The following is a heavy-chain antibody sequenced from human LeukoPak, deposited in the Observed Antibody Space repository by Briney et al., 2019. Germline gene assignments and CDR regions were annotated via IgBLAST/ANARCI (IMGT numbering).Heavy chain of an antibody. CDR2: IGSSGSTK. Sequence: PGGSLRLSCAASGFTFSSYAMIWVRQAPGKGLEWLSYIGSSGSTKYYADSVKGRFTISRDNAENSLYLQMNSLRAEDTAVYYCATYCSSTSCYRTRYMDVWGQGATVTVSS. D-gene: IGHD2-2*01. V-gene: IGHV3-48*03. J-gene: IGHJ6*02. CDR3: ATYCSSTSCYRTRYMDV. CDR1: GFTFSSYA.